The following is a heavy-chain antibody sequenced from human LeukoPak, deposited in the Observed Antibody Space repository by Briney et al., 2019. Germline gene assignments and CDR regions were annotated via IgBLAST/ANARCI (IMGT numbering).Heavy chain of an antibody. D-gene: IGHD6-13*01. Sequence: ASVKVSCKVSGYTLSELSIHWVRQGPGKGLEWMAGFVLEDGERIYAQKFRGRVRVTEDTSTDTAYMELSSLRSEDTAVYYCATLYLPPSTAAVASWGQGTLVTVSS. J-gene: IGHJ5*01. CDR1: GYTLSELS. CDR2: FVLEDGER. CDR3: ATLYLPPSTAAVAS. V-gene: IGHV1-24*01.